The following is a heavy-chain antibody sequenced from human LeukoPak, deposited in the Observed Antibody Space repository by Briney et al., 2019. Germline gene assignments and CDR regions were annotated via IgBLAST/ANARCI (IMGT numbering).Heavy chain of an antibody. Sequence: GASVKVSCKASGYTFNYYGLNWVRQAPGQGLECLGGINTNTGNPTYAQGFTGRFVFSFDTSVSTAYLQISSLKAEDTAIYYYARSRRVVVPSTLNSADYYYYYMDVWGKGTTVTVSS. CDR2: INTNTGNP. CDR1: GYTFNYYG. CDR3: ARSRRVVVPSTLNSADYYYYYMDV. V-gene: IGHV7-4-1*02. D-gene: IGHD2-15*01. J-gene: IGHJ6*03.